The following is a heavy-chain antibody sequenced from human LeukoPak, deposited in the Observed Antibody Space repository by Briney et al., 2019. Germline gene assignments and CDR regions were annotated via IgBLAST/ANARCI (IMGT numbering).Heavy chain of an antibody. CDR1: GFIFSTYA. J-gene: IGHJ4*02. V-gene: IGHV3-30-3*01. CDR3: ARVTTVTFPH. D-gene: IGHD4-11*01. CDR2: ISYDGSNK. Sequence: GGSLRLSCAASGFIFSTYAMHWVRQAPGKGLEWVAVISYDGSNKYYADSVKGRFTISRDNSKNTLYLQMNSLRAEDTAVYYCARVTTVTFPHWGQGTLVTVSS.